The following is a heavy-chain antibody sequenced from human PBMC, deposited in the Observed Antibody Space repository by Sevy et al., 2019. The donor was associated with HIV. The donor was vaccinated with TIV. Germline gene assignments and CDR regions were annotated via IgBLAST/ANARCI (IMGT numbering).Heavy chain of an antibody. Sequence: GGSLRLSCAASGFTFDDYTMNWVRQAPGKGLEWVAVISYDGSNKYYADSVKGRFTISRDNSKNTLYLQMNSLRAEDTAVYYCARAARTLNDAFDIWGQGTMVTVSS. D-gene: IGHD1-7*01. CDR2: ISYDGSNK. CDR3: ARAARTLNDAFDI. V-gene: IGHV3-30-3*01. J-gene: IGHJ3*02. CDR1: GFTFDDYT.